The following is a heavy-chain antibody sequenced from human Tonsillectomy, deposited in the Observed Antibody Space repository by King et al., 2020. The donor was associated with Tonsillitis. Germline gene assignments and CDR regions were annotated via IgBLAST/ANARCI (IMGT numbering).Heavy chain of an antibody. Sequence: QLVQSGAEVKKPGASVKVSCKASGYTFTDNYMHWVRQAPGQGLEWMGWININSGATNYAETFQGRGTMTRDTTNTTAYLELGRLRSDDTAFYYCAREVMSPRGYSYYIDVWGTGTTVTVSS. CDR2: ININSGAT. D-gene: IGHD5-18*01. CDR3: AREVMSPRGYSYYIDV. V-gene: IGHV1-2*02. CDR1: GYTFTDNY. J-gene: IGHJ6*03.